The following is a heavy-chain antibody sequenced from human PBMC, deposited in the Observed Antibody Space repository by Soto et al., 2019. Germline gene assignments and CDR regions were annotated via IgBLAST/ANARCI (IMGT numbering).Heavy chain of an antibody. CDR2: IIPIFGTA. V-gene: IGHV1-69*13. CDR1: GGTFSSYA. CDR3: ARDDYYDSSGPGLDAFDI. J-gene: IGHJ3*02. Sequence: SVKVSCKASGGTFSSYAISWVRQAPGQGLEWMGGIIPIFGTANFAQKFQGRVTITADESTSTAYMELSSLRSEDTAVYYCARDDYYDSSGPGLDAFDIWGQGTMVTVSS. D-gene: IGHD3-22*01.